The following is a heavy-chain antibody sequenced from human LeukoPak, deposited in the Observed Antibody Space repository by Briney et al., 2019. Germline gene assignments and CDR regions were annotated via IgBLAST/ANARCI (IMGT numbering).Heavy chain of an antibody. D-gene: IGHD6-13*01. V-gene: IGHV3-53*04. Sequence: GGSLRLSCAASGFTFSSYSMNWVRQAPGKGLEWVSVIYSGGSTYYADSVKGRFTISRHNSKNTLYLQMNSLRAEDTAVYYCARDLSWGGGFDPWGQGTLVTVSS. CDR2: IYSGGST. CDR3: ARDLSWGGGFDP. J-gene: IGHJ5*02. CDR1: GFTFSSYS.